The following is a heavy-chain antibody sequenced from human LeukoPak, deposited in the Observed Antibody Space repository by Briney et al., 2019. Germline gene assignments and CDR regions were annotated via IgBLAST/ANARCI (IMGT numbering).Heavy chain of an antibody. V-gene: IGHV4-59*08. CDR2: IYYSGST. CDR3: ARSRGQQLANWFDP. Sequence: SETLSLTCTVSGGSISSYYWSWIRQPPGRGLEGFGYIYYSGSTNYNPSLKSRVTISVDTSKNQFSLKLSSVTAADTAVYYCARSRGQQLANWFDPWGQGTLVTVSS. J-gene: IGHJ5*02. CDR1: GGSISSYY. D-gene: IGHD6-13*01.